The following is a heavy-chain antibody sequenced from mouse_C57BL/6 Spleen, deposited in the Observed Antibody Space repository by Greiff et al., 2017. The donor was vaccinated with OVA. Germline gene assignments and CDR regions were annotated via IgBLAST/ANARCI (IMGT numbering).Heavy chain of an antibody. Sequence: QVQLQQPGAELVMPGASVKLSCKASGYTFTSYWMHWVKQRPGQGLEWIGEIDPSDSYTNYNQKFKGKSTLTVDKSSSTAYMQLSSLTSEDSAVYYCARSGYYGSSGAMDYWGQGTSVTVSS. J-gene: IGHJ4*01. CDR2: IDPSDSYT. D-gene: IGHD1-1*01. CDR1: GYTFTSYW. V-gene: IGHV1-69*01. CDR3: ARSGYYGSSGAMDY.